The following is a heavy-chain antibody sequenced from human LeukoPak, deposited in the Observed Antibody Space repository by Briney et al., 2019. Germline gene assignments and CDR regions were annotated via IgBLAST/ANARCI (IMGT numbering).Heavy chain of an antibody. D-gene: IGHD6-6*01. J-gene: IGHJ4*02. CDR1: GYTFTSYD. CDR3: ARGGPGAYSSSSDFDY. V-gene: IGHV1-8*01. Sequence: ASVKVSCKASGYTFTSYDINCVRQATGQGLEWMGWMNPNSGNTGYAQKFQGRVTMTRNTSISTAYMELSSLRSEDTAVYHCARGGPGAYSSSSDFDYWGQGTLVTVSS. CDR2: MNPNSGNT.